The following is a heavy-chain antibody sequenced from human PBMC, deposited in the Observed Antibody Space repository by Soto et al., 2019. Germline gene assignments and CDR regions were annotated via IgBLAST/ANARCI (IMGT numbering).Heavy chain of an antibody. J-gene: IGHJ6*02. CDR3: AGGGSYWLYYYYGMDV. CDR1: GFTFSSYA. D-gene: IGHD1-26*01. Sequence: HPGGSLRLSCAASGFTFSSYAMSWVRQAPGKGLEWVSAISGSGGSTYYADSVKGRFTISRDNSKNTLYLQMNSLRAEDTAVYYCAGGGSYWLYYYYGMDVWGQGTTVTVSS. CDR2: ISGSGGST. V-gene: IGHV3-23*01.